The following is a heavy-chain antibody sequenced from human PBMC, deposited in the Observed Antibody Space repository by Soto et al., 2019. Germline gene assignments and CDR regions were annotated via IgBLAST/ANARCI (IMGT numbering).Heavy chain of an antibody. CDR3: ARPAAAHTWYYFDY. Sequence: SGPTLVNPTQTLTLTCTVSGLSLSTGGMGVRWIRQPPGKALEWIARIDWDDDKFYSTSLKTRLNNSKDTSKTQVVLTMFNMGPVDTATYYCARPAAAHTWYYFDYWGQGTRVTVSS. J-gene: IGHJ4*02. D-gene: IGHD6-13*01. CDR1: GLSLSTGGMG. CDR2: IDWDDDK. V-gene: IGHV2-70*04.